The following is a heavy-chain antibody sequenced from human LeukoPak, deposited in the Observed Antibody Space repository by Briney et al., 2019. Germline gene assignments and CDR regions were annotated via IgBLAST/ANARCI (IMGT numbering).Heavy chain of an antibody. CDR1: GHTLSELS. CDR3: AKYFASGSYYKLPH. D-gene: IGHD3-10*01. V-gene: IGHV3-23*01. CDR2: ISGSGAYT. Sequence: SCKVSGHTLSELSMHWVRQAPGKGLEWVSTISGSGAYTYYADSAKGRFTISRDNSKDTLYLQMNSLRAEDTAVYYCAKYFASGSYYKLPHWGQGTLVTVSS. J-gene: IGHJ1*01.